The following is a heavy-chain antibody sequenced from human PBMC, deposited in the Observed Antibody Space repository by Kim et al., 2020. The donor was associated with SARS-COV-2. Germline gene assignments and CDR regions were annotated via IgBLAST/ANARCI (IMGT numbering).Heavy chain of an antibody. CDR2: ISGSGGGS. CDR3: VAFASGKYMTVHSSYHYMDV. D-gene: IGHD3-10*01. Sequence: GGSLRLSCSVSGVNFANYAMTWIRQAPGKGLEWVSAISGSGGGSYYADSVKGRFTISRDNSKSTLSLQLNSLRVEDTAVYYCVAFASGKYMTVHSSYHYMDVWGEGTTVTVSS. J-gene: IGHJ6*03. V-gene: IGHV3-23*01. CDR1: GVNFANYA.